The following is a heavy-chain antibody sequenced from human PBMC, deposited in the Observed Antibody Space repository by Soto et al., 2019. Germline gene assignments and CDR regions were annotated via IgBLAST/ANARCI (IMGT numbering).Heavy chain of an antibody. Sequence: PSETLSLTCTVSGTSISSGDYYWSWIRQSPGKGLEYIGYTYHSGTTYYTPSLTSRVIMSLDTSKNQFSLKLNSVTAADTAVYYCARAWNYYYYGLDVWGQGTTVPVSS. CDR3: ARAWNYYYYGLDV. CDR2: TYHSGTT. V-gene: IGHV4-30-4*01. J-gene: IGHJ6*02. D-gene: IGHD5-12*01. CDR1: GTSISSGDYY.